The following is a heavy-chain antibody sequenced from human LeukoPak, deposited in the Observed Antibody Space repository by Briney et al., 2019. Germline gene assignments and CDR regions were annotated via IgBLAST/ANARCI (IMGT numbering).Heavy chain of an antibody. D-gene: IGHD3-16*01. V-gene: IGHV4-38-2*02. J-gene: IGHJ4*02. CDR3: ARGFGHYFDY. CDR2: IYHSGST. Sequence: SETLSLTCTVSGYSISSGYYWGWIRQPPGKGLEWIGSIYHSGSTYYNPSLKSRVTTSVDTSKNQFSLKLPSVTAADTAVYYCARGFGHYFDYWGQGTLVTVSS. CDR1: GYSISSGYY.